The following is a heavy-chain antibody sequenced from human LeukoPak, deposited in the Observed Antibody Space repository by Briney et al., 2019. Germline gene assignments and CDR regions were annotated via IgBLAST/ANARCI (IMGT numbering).Heavy chain of an antibody. CDR3: VRVALYYYDSESYYFFEH. CDR2: IRYDGSNK. Sequence: GGSLRLSCAASGFTFSSYGMHWVRQAPGKGLEWVAFIRYDGSNKYYADSVKGRFTISRDNSKNTLYLQMNTLRVEDTAIYYCVRVALYYYDSESYYFFEHWGQGTPVTASS. J-gene: IGHJ4*02. CDR1: GFTFSSYG. V-gene: IGHV3-30*02. D-gene: IGHD3-10*01.